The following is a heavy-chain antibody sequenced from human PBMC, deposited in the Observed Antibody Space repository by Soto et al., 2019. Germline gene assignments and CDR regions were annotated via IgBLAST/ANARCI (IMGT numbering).Heavy chain of an antibody. CDR2: IYPGDSDT. Sequence: GESLKISCRASGYRFTKYWIGWVRQMSGKGLECLGIIYPGDSDTRYSPSFQGQVTISADESISTAYLQWSSLKASDTAMYYCARYAGDSSPYFLDYWGQGTLVTVSS. J-gene: IGHJ4*02. CDR1: GYRFTKYW. CDR3: ARYAGDSSPYFLDY. D-gene: IGHD6-6*01. V-gene: IGHV5-51*01.